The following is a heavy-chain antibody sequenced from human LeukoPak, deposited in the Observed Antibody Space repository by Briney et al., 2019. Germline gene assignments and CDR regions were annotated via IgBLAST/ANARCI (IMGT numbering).Heavy chain of an antibody. CDR1: DGSISSSTYY. D-gene: IGHD6-19*01. Sequence: SETLSLTCTVSDGSISSSTYYWAWIRQPPGKGLEWIGYIYYSGSTNYNPSLKSRVTISVDTSKNQFSLKLSSVTAADTAVYYCARARIAVAGYPNYYMDVWGKGTTVTVSS. CDR3: ARARIAVAGYPNYYMDV. CDR2: IYYSGST. J-gene: IGHJ6*03. V-gene: IGHV4-61*05.